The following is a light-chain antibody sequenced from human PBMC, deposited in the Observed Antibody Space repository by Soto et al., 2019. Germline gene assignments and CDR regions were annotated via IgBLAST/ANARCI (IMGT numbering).Light chain of an antibody. J-gene: IGLJ2*01. V-gene: IGLV1-40*01. Sequence: QSVLTQPPSVSGAPGQTITISCTGSRSNVGANYDVHWYQVLPGAGPRLLIYKNNNRPSGVPDRFSGSTSGTSASLAITGLRAEDEADYYCQSYVNILSGPLFGGGTKLTVL. CDR3: QSYVNILSGPL. CDR2: KNN. CDR1: RSNVGANYD.